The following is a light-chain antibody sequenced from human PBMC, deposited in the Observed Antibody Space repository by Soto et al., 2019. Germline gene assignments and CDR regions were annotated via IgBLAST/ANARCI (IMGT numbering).Light chain of an antibody. CDR2: TNN. Sequence: QSVLTQPPSASGTPGQRVTISCSGSSSNIGSNAVNWYHQLPGKAPKLLIHTNNQRPSGVPDRFSGSKSGTSASLAISGLQSEYEADYSCAAWDDSLNGVIFGGGTKLTVL. J-gene: IGLJ2*01. CDR1: SSNIGSNA. V-gene: IGLV1-44*01. CDR3: AAWDDSLNGVI.